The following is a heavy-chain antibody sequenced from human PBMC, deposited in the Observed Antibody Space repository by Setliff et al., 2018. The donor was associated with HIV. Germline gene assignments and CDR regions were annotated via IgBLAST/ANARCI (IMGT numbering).Heavy chain of an antibody. J-gene: IGHJ5*02. D-gene: IGHD1-26*01. Sequence: SETLSLTCTVSGGSISSYYWSWIRQPPGKGLEWIGYIYYSGSTNYSPSLKSRVTISLDTSKNQLSLNVTSVTAADTAVYYCARHKWSGSYLNWFDPWGQGTLVTVSS. CDR2: IYYSGST. V-gene: IGHV4-59*08. CDR3: ARHKWSGSYLNWFDP. CDR1: GGSISSYY.